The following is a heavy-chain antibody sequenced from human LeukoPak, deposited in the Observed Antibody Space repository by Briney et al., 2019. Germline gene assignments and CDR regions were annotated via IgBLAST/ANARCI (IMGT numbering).Heavy chain of an antibody. CDR2: IYGGGST. J-gene: IGHJ6*02. Sequence: PGGSLRLSCAASGFTVSSNYMSWVRQAPGKGLEWVSVIYGGGSTYYADSVKGRFTISRDNSKNTLYLQMNSLRAEDTAVYYCARDVGGGPKYYYYGMDVWGQGTTVTVSS. CDR1: GFTVSSNY. CDR3: ARDVGGGPKYYYYGMDV. D-gene: IGHD2-15*01. V-gene: IGHV3-66*02.